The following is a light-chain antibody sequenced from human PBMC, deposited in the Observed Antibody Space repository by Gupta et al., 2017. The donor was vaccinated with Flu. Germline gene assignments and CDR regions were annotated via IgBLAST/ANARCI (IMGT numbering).Light chain of an antibody. CDR1: SSNIGGNT. V-gene: IGLV1-44*01. CDR3: AAWDDSLNGVV. J-gene: IGLJ3*02. Sequence: VLTQPPSASGPPGQRVTISCSGSSSNIGGNTVNWYQQLPGTAPKLLIYNNDQRPSGVPDRFSASKSGTSASLAISGLQSEDEADYYCAAWDDSLNGVVFGGGTKLTVL. CDR2: NND.